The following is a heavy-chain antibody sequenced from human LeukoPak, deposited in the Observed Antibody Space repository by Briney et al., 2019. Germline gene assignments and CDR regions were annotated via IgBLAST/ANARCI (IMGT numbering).Heavy chain of an antibody. D-gene: IGHD2-2*01. V-gene: IGHV3-53*01. Sequence: GGSLRLSCAASGFTLSSNYMSWVRQAPGKGLEWVAVIYSGGSTYYADSVKGRFTISRDNSKNTLYLQLNSLRAEDTAVYYCARDCSSTSCYDYWGQGTLVTVSS. CDR2: IYSGGST. CDR1: GFTLSSNY. J-gene: IGHJ4*02. CDR3: ARDCSSTSCYDY.